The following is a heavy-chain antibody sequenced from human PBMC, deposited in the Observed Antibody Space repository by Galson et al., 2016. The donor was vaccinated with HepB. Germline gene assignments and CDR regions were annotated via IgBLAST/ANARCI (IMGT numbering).Heavy chain of an antibody. J-gene: IGHJ3*02. D-gene: IGHD1-26*01. CDR3: ARDGWEAVGDAFDI. Sequence: SVKVSCKASGYTFTDYYMHWVRQAPGQGLEWMGIINPSGGSTSSAQKFQGRVTMTKDTSTSTVYMELSSLRSEDTAVYYCARDGWEAVGDAFDIWGQGTRVTVSS. CDR2: INPSGGST. CDR1: GYTFTDYY. V-gene: IGHV1-46*01.